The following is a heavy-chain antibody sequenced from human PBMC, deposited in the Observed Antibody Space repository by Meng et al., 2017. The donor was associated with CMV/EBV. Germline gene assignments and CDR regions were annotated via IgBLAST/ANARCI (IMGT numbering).Heavy chain of an antibody. Sequence: LQRQESGPGLVTPLEHLAFICTVPGVSISSSSYDWGWSRQPPAKGLGWIGSIYYSGSTYYNPSLKSRVTISVDTSKNQFSLKLSSVTAADTAVYSCARAIVLMVYAENWFDPWGQGTLVTVSS. D-gene: IGHD2-8*01. V-gene: IGHV4-39*07. CDR2: IYYSGST. CDR1: GVSISSSSYD. CDR3: ARAIVLMVYAENWFDP. J-gene: IGHJ5*02.